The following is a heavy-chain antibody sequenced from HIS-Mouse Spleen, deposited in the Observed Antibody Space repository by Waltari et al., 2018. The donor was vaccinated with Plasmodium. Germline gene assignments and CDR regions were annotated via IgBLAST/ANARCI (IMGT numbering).Heavy chain of an antibody. CDR3: ASSWYWYFDL. CDR2: IKQDGSEK. Sequence: EVQLVESGGGLVQPGGSLRLSCAAPGFPFGSYWRSWVRQAPGKGLEWVANIKQDGSEKYYVDSVKGRFTISRDNAKNSLYLQMNSLRAEDTAVYYCASSWYWYFDLWGRGTLVTVSS. J-gene: IGHJ2*01. D-gene: IGHD6-13*01. CDR1: GFPFGSYW. V-gene: IGHV3-7*01.